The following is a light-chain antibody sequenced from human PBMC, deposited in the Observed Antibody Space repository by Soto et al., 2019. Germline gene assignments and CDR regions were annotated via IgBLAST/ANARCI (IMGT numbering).Light chain of an antibody. CDR3: NSYTSSTTVV. Sequence: QSALTQPASVSGSPGQSITISCTGTSSDVGGYNYVSWYQQHPGKAPKLMIYDVTNRPSGVSNRFSGSKSGNTASLTISGLQVEDEADYYCNSYTSSTTVVFGGGTKLTVL. V-gene: IGLV2-14*01. J-gene: IGLJ2*01. CDR2: DVT. CDR1: SSDVGGYNY.